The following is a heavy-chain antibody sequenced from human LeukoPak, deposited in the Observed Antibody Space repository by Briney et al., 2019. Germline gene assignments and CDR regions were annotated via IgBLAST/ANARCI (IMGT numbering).Heavy chain of an antibody. V-gene: IGHV1-69*05. CDR2: IIPIFGTA. D-gene: IGHD5-12*01. CDR1: GGTFSSYA. CDR3: ATVPINIVATIRYFDY. J-gene: IGHJ4*02. Sequence: ASVKVSCKASGGTFSSYAISWVRQAPGQGLEWMGGIIPIFGTANYAQKFQGRVTITTDESTSTAYMELSSLRSEDTAVYYCATVPINIVATIRYFDYWGQGTLVTVSS.